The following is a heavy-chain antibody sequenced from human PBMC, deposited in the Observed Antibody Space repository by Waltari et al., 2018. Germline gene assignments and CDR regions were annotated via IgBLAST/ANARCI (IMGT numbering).Heavy chain of an antibody. CDR2: VQRSGRT. V-gene: IGHV4-4*01. J-gene: IGHJ4*02. Sequence: WGSWVHQCAGKGREWIGQVQRSGRTNYNPSFASRVTISIDTSTNQFSLKVTSATAADTAVYFCARDRGRGIYLDSWGQGTLVTVSP. CDR1: W. D-gene: IGHD2-15*01. CDR3: ARDRGRGIYLDS.